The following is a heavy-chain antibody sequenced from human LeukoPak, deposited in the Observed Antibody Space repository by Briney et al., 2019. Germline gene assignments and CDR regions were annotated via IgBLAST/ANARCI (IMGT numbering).Heavy chain of an antibody. Sequence: GGSLRLSCAASGFTFSTYAMSWVRQAPGKGLEWVSAISGSGGSTYYADSVKGRFTISRDKSKNTLYLQMNSLRAEDTAVYYCAKGRDSSGSGSYYNVFDYWGQGTLVTVSS. J-gene: IGHJ4*02. CDR2: ISGSGGST. D-gene: IGHD3-10*01. CDR1: GFTFSTYA. CDR3: AKGRDSSGSGSYYNVFDY. V-gene: IGHV3-23*01.